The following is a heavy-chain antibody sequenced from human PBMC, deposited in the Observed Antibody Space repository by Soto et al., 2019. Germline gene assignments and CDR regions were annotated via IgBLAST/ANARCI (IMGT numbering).Heavy chain of an antibody. CDR1: GYTFTSYG. Sequence: ASVKVSCKASGYTFTSYGISWVRQAPGQGLEWMGWISAYNGNTNYAQKLQGRVTMTTDTSTSTAYMELGSLRSDDTAVYYCARDISGWYYFDYWGQVALVTVSS. CDR2: ISAYNGNT. J-gene: IGHJ4*02. V-gene: IGHV1-18*04. CDR3: ARDISGWYYFDY. D-gene: IGHD6-19*01.